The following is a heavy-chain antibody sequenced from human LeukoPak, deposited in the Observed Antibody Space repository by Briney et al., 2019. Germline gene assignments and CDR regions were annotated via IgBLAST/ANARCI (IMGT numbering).Heavy chain of an antibody. CDR2: INHSGST. J-gene: IGHJ5*02. Sequence: SETLSLTCAVYGGSFSGYYWSWIRQPPGKGLEWIGEINHSGSTNYNPSLKSRVTISVDTSKNQFSLKLSSVTAADTAVYYCARQRGSSWYSRRNWFDPWGQGTLVTVSS. CDR3: ARQRGSSWYSRRNWFDP. CDR1: GGSFSGYY. D-gene: IGHD6-13*01. V-gene: IGHV4-34*01.